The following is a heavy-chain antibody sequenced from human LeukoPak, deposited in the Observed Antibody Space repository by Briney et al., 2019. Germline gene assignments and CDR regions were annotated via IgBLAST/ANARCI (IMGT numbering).Heavy chain of an antibody. CDR1: GGSVSSGSYY. J-gene: IGHJ4*02. D-gene: IGHD1-7*01. CDR2: IYYSGST. V-gene: IGHV4-61*01. Sequence: PSETLSLTCTVSGGSVSSGSYYWSWIRQPPGKGLEWIGYIYYSGSTNYNPSLKSRATISVDTSKNQFSLKLTSMTAADTAFYYCVRDRELHYWGQGILVTVSS. CDR3: VRDRELHY.